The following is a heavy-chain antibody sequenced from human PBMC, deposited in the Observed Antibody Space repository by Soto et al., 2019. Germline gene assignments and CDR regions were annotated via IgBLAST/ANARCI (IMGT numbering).Heavy chain of an antibody. CDR3: ATVGPRTFDY. CDR2: IYYSGST. V-gene: IGHV4-39*01. D-gene: IGHD1-7*01. Sequence: SETLSLTCTVSGGSISSSSYYWGWIRQPPGKGLEWIGSIYYSGSTYYNPSLKSRVTISVDTSKNQFSLKLSSVTAADTAVYYCATVGPRTFDYWGQGTLVTVSS. J-gene: IGHJ4*02. CDR1: GGSISSSSYY.